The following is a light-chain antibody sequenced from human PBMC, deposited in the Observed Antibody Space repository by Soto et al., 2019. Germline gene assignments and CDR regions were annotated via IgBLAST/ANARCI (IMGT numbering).Light chain of an antibody. V-gene: IGKV3-15*01. CDR2: GAS. Sequence: EIVMTQSPATLWVSPGEGATLSCRASQSISNHLAWFQQKPGQAPRLLITGASTRVTGIPARFSGSGSGTEFTLTISSLQSEDFAVYYCQQYHGWPWTFGQGTKVEIK. CDR1: QSISNH. J-gene: IGKJ1*01. CDR3: QQYHGWPWT.